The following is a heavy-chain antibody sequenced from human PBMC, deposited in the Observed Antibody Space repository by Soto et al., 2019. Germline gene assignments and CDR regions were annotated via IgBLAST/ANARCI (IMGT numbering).Heavy chain of an antibody. V-gene: IGHV1-2*02. CDR3: ARPPGYVSDWYHFDL. J-gene: IGHJ4*02. CDR2: ISPKSGGT. Sequence: QVQLVQSGAEVKKPGASVKVSCEASGYTFTGYYMHWVRQAPGQGFEWMGRISPKSGGTNYAQKFQGRVTMTWDTSLNTAYMELSSLMFEDTAVYYCARPPGYVSDWYHFDLWGQGTLVTVSS. CDR1: GYTFTGYY. D-gene: IGHD6-19*01.